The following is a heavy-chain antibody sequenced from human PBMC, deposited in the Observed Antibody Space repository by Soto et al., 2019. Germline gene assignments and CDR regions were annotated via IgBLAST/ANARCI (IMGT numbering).Heavy chain of an antibody. CDR1: GGSISSSNW. V-gene: IGHV4-4*02. J-gene: IGHJ4*02. Sequence: QVQLQESGPGLVKPSGTLSLTCAVSGGSISSSNWWSWVRQPPGKGLEWIGEIYHSGSTNYNPSLKTRVTISVDKSKNQFSLKLSSVTAADTAVYYCARVAYCSGGSCYIPFDYWGQGTLVTVSS. D-gene: IGHD2-15*01. CDR2: IYHSGST. CDR3: ARVAYCSGGSCYIPFDY.